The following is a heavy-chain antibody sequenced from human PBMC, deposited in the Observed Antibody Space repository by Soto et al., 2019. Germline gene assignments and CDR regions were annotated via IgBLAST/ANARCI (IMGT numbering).Heavy chain of an antibody. CDR1: GFTFSSYG. V-gene: IGHV3-30*18. CDR2: ISYDGSNK. Sequence: QVQLVESGGGVVQPGRSLRLSCAASGFTFSSYGMHWVRQAPGKGLEWVAVISYDGSNKYYADSVKGRFTISRDNSKNTLDLQMNSLRAEDTTVYYCAKDVVVGATTGLGDYYYYYGMDVWSQGTTVTVSS. J-gene: IGHJ6*02. CDR3: AKDVVVGATTGLGDYYYYYGMDV. D-gene: IGHD1-26*01.